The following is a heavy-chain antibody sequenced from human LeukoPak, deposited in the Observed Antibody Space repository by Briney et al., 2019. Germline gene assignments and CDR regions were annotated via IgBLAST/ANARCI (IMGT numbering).Heavy chain of an antibody. CDR1: GGSISSGDYY. Sequence: SETLSLTCTVSGGSISSGDYYWRWIRQPPGKGLEWIGYIYYSGSTYYNPSLKSRVTISVDTSKNQFSLKLSSVTAADTAVYYCATPHSSSWSGYFDYWGQGTLVTVSS. D-gene: IGHD6-13*01. CDR3: ATPHSSSWSGYFDY. CDR2: IYYSGST. J-gene: IGHJ4*02. V-gene: IGHV4-30-4*01.